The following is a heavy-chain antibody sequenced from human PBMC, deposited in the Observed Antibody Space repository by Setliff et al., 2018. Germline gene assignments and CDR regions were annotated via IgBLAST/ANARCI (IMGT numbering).Heavy chain of an antibody. CDR3: ASVVEDYYDSSGYFLPSYYFDY. D-gene: IGHD3-22*01. J-gene: IGHJ4*02. CDR2: IYYSGST. CDR1: GGSISSSSYY. V-gene: IGHV4-39*07. Sequence: SETLSLTCTVSGGSISSSSYYWGWIRQPPGKGLEWIGSIYYSGSTYYNPSLKSRVTISVDTSKNQFSLKLSSVTAADTAVYYCASVVEDYYDSSGYFLPSYYFDYWGQGTLGTVSS.